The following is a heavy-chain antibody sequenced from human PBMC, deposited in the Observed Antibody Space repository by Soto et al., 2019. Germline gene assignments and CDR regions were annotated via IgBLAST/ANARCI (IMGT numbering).Heavy chain of an antibody. J-gene: IGHJ4*02. Sequence: QVQLVESGGGVVQPGRSLRLSCAASGFTFSSYGMHWVRQGPGTGLEWEAVIWYDGSKKYYVDSVKGRFTISRDNSKNTLYLQMNSLRAEDMAVYYFAIDRDDYGDYRFDFWGQGTLVTESS. CDR2: IWYDGSKK. CDR3: AIDRDDYGDYRFDF. CDR1: GFTFSSYG. V-gene: IGHV3-33*01. D-gene: IGHD4-17*01.